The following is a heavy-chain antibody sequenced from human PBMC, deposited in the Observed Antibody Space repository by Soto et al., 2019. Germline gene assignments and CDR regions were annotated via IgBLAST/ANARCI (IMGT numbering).Heavy chain of an antibody. CDR2: IYYTGST. J-gene: IGHJ1*01. CDR1: GGSISSSNYY. CDR3: ARLYRAAAGISQYFQH. D-gene: IGHD6-13*01. Sequence: QLQLQESGPGLVKPSETLSLTCSVSGGSISSSNYYWGWVRQPPGKGLEWIGNIYYTGSTYYNPSLKSRVTISVDTSKNQFSLRLSSGTAADTAMYFCARLYRAAAGISQYFQHWGQGTLVTVSS. V-gene: IGHV4-39*01.